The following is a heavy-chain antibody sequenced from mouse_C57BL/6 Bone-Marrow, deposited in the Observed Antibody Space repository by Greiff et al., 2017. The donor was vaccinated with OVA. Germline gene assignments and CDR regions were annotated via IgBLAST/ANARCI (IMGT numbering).Heavy chain of an antibody. Sequence: VQLQPPGAELVKPGASVKMSCKASGYTFTSYWVTWGEQRPGQGLEWIGDIYPGSGSTNYNEKFKSKATLTVDTSSSTAYMQLSSLTSEDSAVYYCARDPNWDYFDYWGQGTTLTVSS. CDR1: GYTFTSYW. CDR3: ARDPNWDYFDY. V-gene: IGHV1-55*01. J-gene: IGHJ2*01. CDR2: IYPGSGST. D-gene: IGHD4-1*01.